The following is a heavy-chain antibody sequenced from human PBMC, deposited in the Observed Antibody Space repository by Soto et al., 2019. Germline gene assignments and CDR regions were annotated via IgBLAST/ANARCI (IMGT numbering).Heavy chain of an antibody. CDR1: GFTVSSNY. CDR3: ARETPDYDILTGRGYYYGMDV. J-gene: IGHJ6*02. D-gene: IGHD3-9*01. CDR2: IYSGGST. V-gene: IGHV3-53*01. Sequence: GGSLRLSCAASGFTVSSNYMSWVRQAPGKGLEWVSVIYSGGSTYYADSVKGRFTISRDNSKNTLYLQMNSLRAEDTAVYYCARETPDYDILTGRGYYYGMDVWGQGTTVTVSS.